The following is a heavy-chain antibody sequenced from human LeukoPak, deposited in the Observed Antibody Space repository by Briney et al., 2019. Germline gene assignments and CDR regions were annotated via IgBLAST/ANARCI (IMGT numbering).Heavy chain of an antibody. Sequence: GGSLRLSCAASGFTFSSYAMSWVRQAPGKGLEWFSATRGGGSGTHYADSVKGRFTISRDSSNNTLSLQMNSLRAEDTAVYFCAKDPGLDAFDIWGQGTMVTVSS. V-gene: IGHV3-23*01. CDR1: GFTFSSYA. CDR3: AKDPGLDAFDI. CDR2: TRGGGSGT. D-gene: IGHD3-22*01. J-gene: IGHJ3*02.